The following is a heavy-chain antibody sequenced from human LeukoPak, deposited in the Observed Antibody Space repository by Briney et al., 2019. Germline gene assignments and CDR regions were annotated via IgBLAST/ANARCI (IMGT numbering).Heavy chain of an antibody. D-gene: IGHD5-24*01. V-gene: IGHV1-46*01. J-gene: IGHJ4*02. Sequence: ASVKVSCKASAYTFTSYDMHWVRQAPGQGLEWMGIINPSGGYTSYTDYAQKFRGRVTMTRDMSTSTVYMELSSLRSEDTAVYYCARDYHGSDYWGQGTLVNVSS. CDR2: INPSGGYT. CDR3: ARDYHGSDY. CDR1: AYTFTSYD.